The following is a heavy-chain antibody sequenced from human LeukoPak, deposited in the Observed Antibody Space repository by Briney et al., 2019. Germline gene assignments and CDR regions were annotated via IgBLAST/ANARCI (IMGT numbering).Heavy chain of an antibody. CDR3: ATNFFSITSGQDIVATIFSWGNGNWFDP. CDR2: INPNSGGT. J-gene: IGHJ5*02. D-gene: IGHD5-12*01. V-gene: IGHV1-2*02. Sequence: GASVKVSCKASGYTFTGYYMHWVRQAPGQGLEWMGWINPNSGGTNYAQKFQGRVTMTRDTSISTAYMELSRLRSDDTAVYYCATNFFSITSGQDIVATIFSWGNGNWFDPWGQGTLVTVSS. CDR1: GYTFTGYY.